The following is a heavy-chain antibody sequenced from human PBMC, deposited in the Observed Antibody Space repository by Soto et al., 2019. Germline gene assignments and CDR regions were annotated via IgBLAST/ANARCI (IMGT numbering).Heavy chain of an antibody. J-gene: IGHJ1*01. CDR1: GFTFSSYA. Sequence: EVQLLESGGGLVQPGGSMRLSCAASGFTFSSYAMSWVRQAPGKGLEWASAISGSGGSTYYADSVKGRFTISRDNSKNTLYLQMNSLRAEDTAVYYCAKDGSGSQRVEYFQHWGQGTLVTVSS. V-gene: IGHV3-23*01. CDR3: AKDGSGSQRVEYFQH. CDR2: ISGSGGST. D-gene: IGHD3-10*01.